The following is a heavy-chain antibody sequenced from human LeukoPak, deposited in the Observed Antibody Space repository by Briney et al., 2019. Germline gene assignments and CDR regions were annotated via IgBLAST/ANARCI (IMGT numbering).Heavy chain of an antibody. CDR3: AKVRYSSGWYESAFDI. J-gene: IGHJ3*02. Sequence: GGSLRLSCAASGFTFDSYAMTWVRQAPGKGLEWVSSISGGGGITNYADSVKGRFTISRDNSKYTLFLQMNSLRAEDTAVYYCAKVRYSSGWYESAFDIWGQGTMVTVSS. D-gene: IGHD6-19*01. CDR1: GFTFDSYA. V-gene: IGHV3-23*01. CDR2: ISGGGGIT.